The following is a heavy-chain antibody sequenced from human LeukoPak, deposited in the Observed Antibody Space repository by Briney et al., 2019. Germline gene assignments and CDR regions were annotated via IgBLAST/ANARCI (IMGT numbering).Heavy chain of an antibody. D-gene: IGHD3-10*01. CDR2: IYYSGST. CDR1: GGSISSGSYY. CDR3: ARNPTDYGSGSYYYY. V-gene: IGHV4-39*01. Sequence: SETLSLTCTVSGGSISSGSYYWGWIRQPPGKGLEWIGNIYYSGSTYYTPSLKSRVTISVDTSKNQFSLRLSSVTAADTAVYYCARNPTDYGSGSYYYYWGQGTLVTDSS. J-gene: IGHJ4*02.